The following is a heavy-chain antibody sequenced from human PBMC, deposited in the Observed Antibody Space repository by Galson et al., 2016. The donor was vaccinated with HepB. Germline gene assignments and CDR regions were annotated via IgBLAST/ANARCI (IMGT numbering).Heavy chain of an antibody. CDR1: GFTVSSNY. CDR3: ARDQNV. CDR2: TYSGGT. Sequence: SLRLSCAASGFTVSSNYVSWVRQAPGKGPEWVSVTYSGGTSYADSLKGRFTISTANSKNTLYLQMNSLRADDTAVYYCARDQNVWGQGTPVTVSS. J-gene: IGHJ6*02. V-gene: IGHV3-66*01.